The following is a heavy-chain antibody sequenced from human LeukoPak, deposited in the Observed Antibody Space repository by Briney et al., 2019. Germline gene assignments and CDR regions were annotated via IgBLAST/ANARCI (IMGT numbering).Heavy chain of an antibody. J-gene: IGHJ4*02. CDR2: IRGSGGGT. CDR3: ARAGIGVVGYFDY. CDR1: GFTFTSYA. Sequence: VGSLRLSCAPPGFTFTSYAMSWVRQTPRRGLECVSPIRGSGGGTYYADSVKGRFTISRDNSKNTLYLQMNSLRAEDTALYYCARAGIGVVGYFDYWGQGTLVTVSS. V-gene: IGHV3-23*01. D-gene: IGHD6-19*01.